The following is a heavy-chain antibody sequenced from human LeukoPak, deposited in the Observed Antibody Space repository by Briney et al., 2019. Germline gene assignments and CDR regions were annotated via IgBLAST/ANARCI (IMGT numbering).Heavy chain of an antibody. CDR3: ARGRAGAARSTDFDY. D-gene: IGHD6-13*01. J-gene: IGHJ4*02. Sequence: GGSLRLSCAASGFTFSSYGMHWVRQAPGKGLEWVAVIWYDGSNKYYADSVKGRFTISRDNSKNTLYLQMNSLRAEDTAVYYCARGRAGAARSTDFDYWGQGTLVTVSS. CDR1: GFTFSSYG. CDR2: IWYDGSNK. V-gene: IGHV3-33*01.